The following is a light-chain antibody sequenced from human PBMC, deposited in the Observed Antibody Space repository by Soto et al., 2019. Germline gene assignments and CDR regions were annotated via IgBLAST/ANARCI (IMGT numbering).Light chain of an antibody. CDR3: SSYTSSSSYV. CDR2: EVN. CDR1: SSDVGGYNY. V-gene: IGLV2-14*01. Sequence: QSVLTQPASVSGSPGQSITISCTGTSSDVGGYNYVSWYQQHAGKAPKLMIYEVNNRPSGVSNRFSGSKSGNTASQTISGLQAEDEADYYCSSYTSSSSYVFGTGTKVTVL. J-gene: IGLJ1*01.